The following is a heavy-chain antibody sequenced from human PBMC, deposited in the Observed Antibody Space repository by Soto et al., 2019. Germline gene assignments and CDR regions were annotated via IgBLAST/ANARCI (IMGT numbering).Heavy chain of an antibody. CDR3: ARAGRKDAFDI. Sequence: QVQLVESGGGVVQPGRSLRLSCAASGFTFNSYAMHWVRQAPGKGLEWVAAISYDGSNKHYADSVKGRFTISRDNSKNTLYLQMNSLRAEDTSVYYCARAGRKDAFDIWGHGTMVTVSS. CDR2: ISYDGSNK. CDR1: GFTFNSYA. V-gene: IGHV3-30-3*01. D-gene: IGHD1-26*01. J-gene: IGHJ3*02.